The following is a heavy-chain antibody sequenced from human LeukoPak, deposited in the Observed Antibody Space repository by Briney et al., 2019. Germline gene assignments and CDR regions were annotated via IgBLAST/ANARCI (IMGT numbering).Heavy chain of an antibody. J-gene: IGHJ4*02. Sequence: GGSLRLSCAASGFTFSFYSMNWARQAPGKGLEWVSSMSVSSGLIYYADSMKGRFTVSRDNAKNSLYLQMNSLSAEDTAVYYCAREFGGSASGAGYWGQGTLVTVSS. CDR2: MSVSSGLI. V-gene: IGHV3-21*01. CDR3: AREFGGSASGAGY. D-gene: IGHD3-10*01. CDR1: GFTFSFYS.